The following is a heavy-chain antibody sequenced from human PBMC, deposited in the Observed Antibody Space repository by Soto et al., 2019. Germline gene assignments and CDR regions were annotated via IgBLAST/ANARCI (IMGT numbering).Heavy chain of an antibody. V-gene: IGHV4-31*03. J-gene: IGHJ4*02. CDR1: GGSISSGGYY. Sequence: SETLSLTCTVSGGSISSGGYYWSWIRQHPGKGLEWIGYIYYSGSTYYNPSLKSRITISVDTSKNQFSLKLSSVTAADTAVYYCARALVVAAGPLDYWGQGTLVTVSS. D-gene: IGHD2-15*01. CDR2: IYYSGST. CDR3: ARALVVAAGPLDY.